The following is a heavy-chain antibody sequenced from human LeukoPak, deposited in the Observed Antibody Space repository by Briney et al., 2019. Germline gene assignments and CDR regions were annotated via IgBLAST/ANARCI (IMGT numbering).Heavy chain of an antibody. V-gene: IGHV3-48*03. CDR3: ASTTIFGPLDP. D-gene: IGHD3-3*01. CDR1: GFTFSSYE. CDR2: ISSSGSTI. J-gene: IGHJ5*02. Sequence: GGSLRLSCAASGFTFSSYEMNWVRQAPGKGLEWVSYISSSGSTIYYADSVKGRFTISRDNAKNSLYLQMNGLRAEDTAVYYCASTTIFGPLDPWGQGTLVTVSS.